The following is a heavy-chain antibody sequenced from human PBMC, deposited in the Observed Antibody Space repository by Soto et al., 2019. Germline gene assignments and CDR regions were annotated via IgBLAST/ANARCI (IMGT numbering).Heavy chain of an antibody. CDR2: ISYDGSNK. Sequence: HPGGSIGLASAASGFTVRSYAMHGALQAPGKGLEWVAVISYDGSNKYYADSVKGRFTISRDNSKNTLYLQMNSLRAEDTAVYYCARDRGQPYYYDSSGYYYGMDVWGQGTTVTVSS. CDR1: GFTVRSYA. CDR3: ARDRGQPYYYDSSGYYYGMDV. V-gene: IGHV3-30-3*01. J-gene: IGHJ6*02. D-gene: IGHD3-22*01.